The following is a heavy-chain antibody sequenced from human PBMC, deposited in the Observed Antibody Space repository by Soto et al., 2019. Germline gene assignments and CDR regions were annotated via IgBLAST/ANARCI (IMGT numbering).Heavy chain of an antibody. J-gene: IGHJ4*02. CDR1: GFSFSSFV. CDR3: ARGVYGSGSYYAGFDD. CDR2: VSYDATNQ. Sequence: GGSLRLSCAASGFSFSSFVMHWVRQAPGKGLAWVALVSYDATNQYYSDSVKGRFTVSRDNSKNTLYLQMDSLRPEDTAVYYCARGVYGSGSYYAGFDDWGLGTLVTVSS. V-gene: IGHV3-30-3*01. D-gene: IGHD3-10*01.